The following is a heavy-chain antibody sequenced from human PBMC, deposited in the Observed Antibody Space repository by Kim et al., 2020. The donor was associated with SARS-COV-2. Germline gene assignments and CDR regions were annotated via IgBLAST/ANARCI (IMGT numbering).Heavy chain of an antibody. CDR3: ASRKLNYYYYGMDV. Sequence: SETLSLTCTVSGGSISSGGYYWSWIRQHPGKGLEWIGYIYYSGSTYYNPSLKSRVTISVDTSKNQFSLKLSSVTAADTAVYYCASRKLNYYYYGMDVWGQGTTVTVSS. J-gene: IGHJ6*02. V-gene: IGHV4-31*03. D-gene: IGHD6-6*01. CDR1: GGSISSGGYY. CDR2: IYYSGST.